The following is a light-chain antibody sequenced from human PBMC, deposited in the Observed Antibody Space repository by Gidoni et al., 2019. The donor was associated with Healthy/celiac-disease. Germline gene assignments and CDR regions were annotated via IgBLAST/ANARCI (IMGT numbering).Light chain of an antibody. CDR3: QQYGSSPLT. Sequence: DIVLTQSPGTLSLSPGARATLSARASQSVSSSYLAWYQQKPGQAPRRLIYGASSRATGIPDRFSGSGSGTDCTLTISRLEPEDFAVYYCQQYGSSPLTFGGGTKVEIK. CDR1: QSVSSSY. V-gene: IGKV3-20*01. J-gene: IGKJ4*02. CDR2: GAS.